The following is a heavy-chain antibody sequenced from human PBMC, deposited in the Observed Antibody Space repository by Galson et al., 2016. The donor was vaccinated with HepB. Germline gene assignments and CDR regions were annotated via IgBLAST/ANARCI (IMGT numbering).Heavy chain of an antibody. CDR2: INHDGDDI. CDR3: EAYCDVGDCRGVER. D-gene: IGHD2-21*01. Sequence: SLRLSCAASGFTISSYWMTWVRQVPGKGLEWVANINHDGDDINYVDFVRGRFFISRDNARNSLLLQMNSLRVDDTVLHYCEAYCDVGDCRGVERWGAGTLVTVS. V-gene: IGHV3-7*01. J-gene: IGHJ4*02. CDR1: GFTISSYW.